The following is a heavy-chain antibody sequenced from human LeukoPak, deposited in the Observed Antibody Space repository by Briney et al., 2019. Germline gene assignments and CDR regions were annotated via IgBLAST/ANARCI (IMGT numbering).Heavy chain of an antibody. CDR2: FSSGGSA. Sequence: SETLSLTCIVPGGSISSSSYYWAWIRQSPGKGLEWIGTFSSGGSAYYDPSLTSRVSISKDTSDNQFSLRLYSVTAADTAVYYCARKQTGTMYDVWGQGTQVTVSS. D-gene: IGHD1-7*01. J-gene: IGHJ4*02. V-gene: IGHV4-39*07. CDR1: GGSISSSSYY. CDR3: ARKQTGTMYDV.